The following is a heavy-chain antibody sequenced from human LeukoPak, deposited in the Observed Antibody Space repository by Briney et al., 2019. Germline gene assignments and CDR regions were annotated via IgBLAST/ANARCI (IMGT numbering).Heavy chain of an antibody. V-gene: IGHV3-23*01. CDR1: GFTFSNNA. D-gene: IGHD3-22*01. J-gene: IGHJ4*02. CDR3: AKGSYYYDSSGYLDY. Sequence: GGSLRLSCAASGFTFSNNAMSWVRQAPGQGLEWVSAISGSGGSTYYADSVKGRSTISRDNSKNSLYLQMNSLRTEDTALYYCAKGSYYYDSSGYLDYWGQGTLVTVSS. CDR2: ISGSGGST.